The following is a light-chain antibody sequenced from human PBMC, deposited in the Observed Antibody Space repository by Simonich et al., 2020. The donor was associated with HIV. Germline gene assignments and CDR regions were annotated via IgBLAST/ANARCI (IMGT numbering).Light chain of an antibody. V-gene: IGKV1-5*03. CDR1: QSISSW. J-gene: IGKJ2*01. Sequence: DIQMTQSPSTLSASVGDRVTITCRASQSISSWLAWYQQKPGKAPKLLIYKGSSLESGVPSRFSGSGSGTEFTLTISGMQSEDFVVYYCQQYNNWLYTFGQGTKLEIK. CDR3: QQYNNWLYT. CDR2: KGS.